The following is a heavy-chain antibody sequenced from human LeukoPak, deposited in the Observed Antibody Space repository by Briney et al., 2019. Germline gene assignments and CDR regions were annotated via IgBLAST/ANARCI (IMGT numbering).Heavy chain of an antibody. CDR3: ARQISDYYYYHIDV. D-gene: IGHD3-10*01. Sequence: SETLSLTCTVSGGSISSSHYYWGWIRQTRGKGLEWIGTIYYSGTTYYNPSLESRATISEDTSKNQFSLTLRSVTAADTAVYYCARQISDYYYYHIDVWGKGTTVTVSS. CDR1: GGSISSSHYY. V-gene: IGHV4-39*01. J-gene: IGHJ6*03. CDR2: IYYSGTT.